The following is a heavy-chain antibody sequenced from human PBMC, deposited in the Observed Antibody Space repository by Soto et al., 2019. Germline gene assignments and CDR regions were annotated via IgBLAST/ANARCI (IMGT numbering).Heavy chain of an antibody. V-gene: IGHV4-34*01. D-gene: IGHD6-25*01. Sequence: QVQLQQWGAGLLKPSEPLSLTCAVYGWSFSDYYWNWIRQPPGKGLEWIGEVNHSGSTNYNPSLKSRVTISVDPSKNQFSLRLSSLTDADSAVYYCARVGTPRPFDYWGQGTLVTVSS. J-gene: IGHJ4*02. CDR2: VNHSGST. CDR1: GWSFSDYY. CDR3: ARVGTPRPFDY.